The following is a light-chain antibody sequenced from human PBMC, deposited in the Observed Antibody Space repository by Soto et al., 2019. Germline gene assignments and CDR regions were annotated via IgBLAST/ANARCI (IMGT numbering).Light chain of an antibody. CDR2: TTS. Sequence: ETVLTQSPGTLSLSPGERATLSCRASQSFTNRYIAWYQQRPGQAPRLLMYTTSSRATGIPDRFSGSGSGTDFTLTISRLEPEDFAVYYCQPYGNSWTFGQGNKVEIK. CDR1: QSFTNRY. CDR3: QPYGNSWT. V-gene: IGKV3-20*01. J-gene: IGKJ1*01.